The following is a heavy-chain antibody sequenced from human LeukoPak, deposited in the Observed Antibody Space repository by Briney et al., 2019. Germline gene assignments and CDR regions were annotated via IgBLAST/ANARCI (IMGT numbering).Heavy chain of an antibody. D-gene: IGHD6-13*01. CDR1: GGAISSSNYC. J-gene: IGHJ2*01. Sequence: SETLSLTCTVSGGAISSSNYCWGWIRQPPGKGLEWLGSIYYSGDTYYSPSLKSRVTISVDTSKNQFSLKLSSVTAADTAVYYCARVRAAAGPYWYFDLWGRGTLVTVSS. CDR2: IYYSGDT. V-gene: IGHV4-39*01. CDR3: ARVRAAAGPYWYFDL.